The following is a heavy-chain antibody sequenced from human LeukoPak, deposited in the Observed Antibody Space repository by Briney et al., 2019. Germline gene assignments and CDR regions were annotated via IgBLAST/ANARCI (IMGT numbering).Heavy chain of an antibody. D-gene: IGHD3-10*01. V-gene: IGHV4-39*07. Sequence: SETLSLTCTVSSGSISTSNYYWGWVRQPPGKALEWIGNIFYSGSTYYSPSLKSRVTISLDTSRNQFSLKLNSVTAADTAVYYCAKAFARGWSGCHLDWGQGTLVTVSS. J-gene: IGHJ4*02. CDR2: IFYSGST. CDR1: SGSISTSNYY. CDR3: AKAFARGWSGCHLD.